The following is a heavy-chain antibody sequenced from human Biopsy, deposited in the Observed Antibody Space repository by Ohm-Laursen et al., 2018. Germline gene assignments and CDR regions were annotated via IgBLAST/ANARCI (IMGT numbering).Heavy chain of an antibody. CDR2: IISMVGTP. Sequence: SSVKVSCKVSGGTFNNYGITWVRQAPGQGLEWVGRIISMVGTPKYAQKFQGRATITVDKSTSTAYLDLSSLKSEDTAVYYCARDKTVLNYYFASDVWGQGTTVTVSS. D-gene: IGHD2/OR15-2a*01. V-gene: IGHV1-69*04. CDR1: GGTFNNYG. J-gene: IGHJ6*01. CDR3: ARDKTVLNYYFASDV.